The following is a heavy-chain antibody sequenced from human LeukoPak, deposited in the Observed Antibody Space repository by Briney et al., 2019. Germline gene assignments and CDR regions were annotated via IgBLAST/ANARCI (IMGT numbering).Heavy chain of an antibody. CDR2: ISAYNGNT. V-gene: IGHV1-18*04. CDR3: ARELYSYGLGGYYFDY. J-gene: IGHJ4*02. CDR1: GYTFTSYG. Sequence: ASVKVSCKASGYTFTSYGIGWVRQAPGQGLEWMGWISAYNGNTNYAQKLQGRVTMTTDTSTSTAYMELRSLRSDDTAVYYCARELYSYGLGGYYFDYWGQGTLVTVSS. D-gene: IGHD5-18*01.